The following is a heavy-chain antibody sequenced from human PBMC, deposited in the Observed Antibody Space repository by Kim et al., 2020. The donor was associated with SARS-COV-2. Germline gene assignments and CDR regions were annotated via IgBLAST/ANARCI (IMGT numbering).Heavy chain of an antibody. V-gene: IGHV1-18*01. CDR2: ISAYNGNT. CDR3: ARDTTQNYYGSGNNWFDP. CDR1: GYTFTSYG. D-gene: IGHD3-10*01. J-gene: IGHJ5*02. Sequence: ASVKVSCKASGYTFTSYGISWVRQAPGQGLEWMGWISAYNGNTNYAQKLQGRVTMTTDTSTSTAYMELRSLGSDDTAVYYCARDTTQNYYGSGNNWFDPWGQGTLVTVSS.